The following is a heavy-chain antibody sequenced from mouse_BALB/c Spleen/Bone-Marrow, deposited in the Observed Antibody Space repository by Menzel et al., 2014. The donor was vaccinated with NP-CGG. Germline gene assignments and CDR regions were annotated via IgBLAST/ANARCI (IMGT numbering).Heavy chain of an antibody. CDR3: ARDSYYYGSSLWYFDV. J-gene: IGHJ1*01. Sequence: QVQLQQSGPGLVAPSQSLSITCTVSGFSLTSYGVHWVRQPPGKGLEWLGTVGAGGSTNYNSALMSRLSISKDNSKSQVFLKMNSLQTDDTAMYYCARDSYYYGSSLWYFDVWGAGTTVTVSS. D-gene: IGHD1-1*01. CDR1: GFSLTSYG. V-gene: IGHV2-9*02. CDR2: VGAGGST.